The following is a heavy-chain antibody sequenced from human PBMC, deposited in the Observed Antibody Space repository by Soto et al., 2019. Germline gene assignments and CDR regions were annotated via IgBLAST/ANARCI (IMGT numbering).Heavy chain of an antibody. CDR3: ARDWYSYDFWSGYPTGFQH. J-gene: IGHJ1*01. D-gene: IGHD3-3*01. CDR2: INANNGNT. V-gene: IGHV1-18*04. Sequence: ASVKVSCKASGYTFTGYYMHWVRQAPGQGLEWMGWINANNGNTNYAQKLQGRVTMTTDTSTSTAYMELRSLRSDDTAVYYCARDWYSYDFWSGYPTGFQHWGQGTLVTV. CDR1: GYTFTGYY.